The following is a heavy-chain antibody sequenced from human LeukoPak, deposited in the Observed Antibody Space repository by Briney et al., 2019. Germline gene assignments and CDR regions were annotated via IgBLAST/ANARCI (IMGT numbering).Heavy chain of an antibody. CDR1: GFTFSSYD. V-gene: IGHV3-13*01. CDR3: ARLSHSSGWYDRNWYFDL. CDR2: IGTAGDT. J-gene: IGHJ2*01. Sequence: GGSLRLSCAASGFTFSSYDMHWVRQATGKGLEWVSAIGTAGDTYYPGSVKGRFTISRENAKNSLHLQMNSLRAGDTAVYYCARLSHSSGWYDRNWYFDLWGRGTLVTVSS. D-gene: IGHD6-19*01.